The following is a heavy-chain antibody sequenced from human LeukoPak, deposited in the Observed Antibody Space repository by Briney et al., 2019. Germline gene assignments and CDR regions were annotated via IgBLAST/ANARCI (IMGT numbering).Heavy chain of an antibody. V-gene: IGHV4-59*12. CDR2: IYYSGST. CDR3: ARDARGWSGFDY. D-gene: IGHD3-3*01. CDR1: GGSISSYY. Sequence: PSETLSLTCTVSGGSISSYYWSWIRQPPGKGLEWIGYIYYSGSTNYNPSLKSRVTISVDTSKNQFSLKLSSVTAADTAVYYCARDARGWSGFDYWGQGTLVTVSS. J-gene: IGHJ4*02.